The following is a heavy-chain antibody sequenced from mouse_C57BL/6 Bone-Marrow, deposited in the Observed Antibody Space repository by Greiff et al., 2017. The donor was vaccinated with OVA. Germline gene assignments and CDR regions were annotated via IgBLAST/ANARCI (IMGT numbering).Heavy chain of an antibody. D-gene: IGHD4-1*01. CDR3: ARSELCVFAY. CDR2: IDPSDSYT. Sequence: QVQLQQPGAELVRPGTSVKLSCKASGYTFTSYWMHWVKQRPGQGLEWIGVIDPSDSYTNYNQKFKGKATLTVDTSSSTAYMQLSSLTSEDSAVYYCARSELCVFAYWGQGTLVTVSA. V-gene: IGHV1-59*01. J-gene: IGHJ3*01. CDR1: GYTFTSYW.